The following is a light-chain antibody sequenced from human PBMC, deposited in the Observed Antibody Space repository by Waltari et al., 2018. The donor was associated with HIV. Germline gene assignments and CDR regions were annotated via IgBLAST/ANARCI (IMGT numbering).Light chain of an antibody. CDR2: QVS. CDR3: ASYTGTNTYV. CDR1: RNDVGAYNY. J-gene: IGLJ1*01. Sequence: QSALTQPPSASGSPGQSVAISCTGTRNDVGAYNYVSWYQQHPGKAPRLIIYQVSERPSGVPDRFSASKSGNTASLTVSALQAEDEADYYCASYTGTNTYVFGTGTKVTVL. V-gene: IGLV2-8*01.